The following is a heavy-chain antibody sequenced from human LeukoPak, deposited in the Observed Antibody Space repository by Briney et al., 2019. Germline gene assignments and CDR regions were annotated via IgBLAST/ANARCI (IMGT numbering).Heavy chain of an antibody. V-gene: IGHV3-30*04. Sequence: GGSLRLSCAASGFTFSSYAMHWVRQAPGKGLEWVAVISYDGSNKYYADSVKGRFTISRDNSKNTLYLQMNSLRAEDTAVYHCARDYEWGYSSSWYKGYYYYYYMDVWGKGTTVTVSS. D-gene: IGHD6-13*01. CDR3: ARDYEWGYSSSWYKGYYYYYYMDV. CDR2: ISYDGSNK. J-gene: IGHJ6*03. CDR1: GFTFSSYA.